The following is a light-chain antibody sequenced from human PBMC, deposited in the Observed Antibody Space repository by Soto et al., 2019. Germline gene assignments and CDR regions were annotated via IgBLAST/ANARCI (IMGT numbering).Light chain of an antibody. CDR3: QQSYSTPPIT. V-gene: IGKV1-39*01. Sequence: DIQMTQSPSSLSASVGDRVTITCQASQDISNHLNWYQQKPGKAPKLLIYSASSLQSGVPSRFSGSGSGTDFTLTISSLQPEDFATYYCQQSYSTPPITFGQGTRLEIK. J-gene: IGKJ5*01. CDR2: SAS. CDR1: QDISNH.